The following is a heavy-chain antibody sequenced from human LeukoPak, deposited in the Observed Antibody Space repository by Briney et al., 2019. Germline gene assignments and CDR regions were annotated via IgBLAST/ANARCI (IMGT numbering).Heavy chain of an antibody. CDR3: ARSPTLGRDFDY. J-gene: IGHJ4*02. Sequence: GGSLRLSCAASGFTLNTNYMNWVRQVPGKGLEWVSVIYAGGNTYYADSVKERFTISRDNSRNTLYLQMNSLRGDDTAVYYCARSPTLGRDFDYWGQGTLVTVSS. CDR1: GFTLNTNY. V-gene: IGHV3-66*01. CDR2: IYAGGNT.